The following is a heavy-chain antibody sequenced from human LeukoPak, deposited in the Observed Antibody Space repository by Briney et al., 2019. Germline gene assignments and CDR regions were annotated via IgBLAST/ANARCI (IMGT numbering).Heavy chain of an antibody. CDR1: GGTFSSYA. Sequence: ASVKVSCKASGGTFSSYAISWVRQAPGQGLEWMGRIIPIFGTANYAQKFQGRVTITTDESTSTAYMELSSLRSEDTAVYYCARELGYDFWSGYQREVDNWSDPWGQGTLVTVSS. V-gene: IGHV1-69*05. J-gene: IGHJ5*02. CDR2: IIPIFGTA. D-gene: IGHD3-3*01. CDR3: ARELGYDFWSGYQREVDNWSDP.